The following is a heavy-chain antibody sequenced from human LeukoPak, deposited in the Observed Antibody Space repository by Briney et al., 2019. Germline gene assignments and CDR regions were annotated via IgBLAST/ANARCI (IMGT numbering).Heavy chain of an antibody. CDR2: INQDVSEK. CDR3: ARYGNGEWLAHYSFEI. Sequence: GGSLRLSCAASGFSLSKYWMSWVRQAQEKGLEWVANINQDVSEKYYVDSVKGRFTISRDNADNSVYLQMNNLKAGDTAVYYCARYGNGEWLAHYSFEIWGQGTMVTVSS. D-gene: IGHD6-19*01. V-gene: IGHV3-7*01. J-gene: IGHJ3*02. CDR1: GFSLSKYW.